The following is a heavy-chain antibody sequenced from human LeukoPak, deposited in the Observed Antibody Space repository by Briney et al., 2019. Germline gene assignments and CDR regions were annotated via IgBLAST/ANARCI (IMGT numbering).Heavy chain of an antibody. V-gene: IGHV1-69*13. J-gene: IGHJ6*04. D-gene: IGHD2-15*01. CDR1: GGTFSSYA. CDR3: ARKGGRISPSEDV. CDR2: IIPIFGTA. Sequence: SVKVSCKASGGTFSSYAISWVRHAPGQGLEWMGGIIPIFGTANYAQKFQGRVTITADESTSTAYMELSSLRSEDTAVYRCARKGGRISPSEDVWGKGTTVTVSS.